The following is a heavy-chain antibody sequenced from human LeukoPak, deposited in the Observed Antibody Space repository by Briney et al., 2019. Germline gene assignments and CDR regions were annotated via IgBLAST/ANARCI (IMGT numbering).Heavy chain of an antibody. J-gene: IGHJ6*03. CDR2: INQDGSVK. D-gene: IGHD3-3*01. V-gene: IGHV3-7*01. CDR3: ARSPEQVVFGYYSFYMDV. CDR1: GFTLGSYW. Sequence: PGGSLRLSCAASGFTLGSYWMTWVRQAPGKGLEWVANINQDGSVKYYVDSVKGRFTISRDNAKNSLYLQMNSLRAEDTAVYSCARSPEQVVFGYYSFYMDVWGKGTTVTASS.